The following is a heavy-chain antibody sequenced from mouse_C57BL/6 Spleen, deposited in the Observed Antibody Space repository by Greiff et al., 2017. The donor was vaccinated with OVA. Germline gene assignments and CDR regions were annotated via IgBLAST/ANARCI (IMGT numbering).Heavy chain of an antibody. J-gene: IGHJ3*01. V-gene: IGHV5-9*01. CDR2: ISGGGGNT. CDR1: GFTFSSYT. Sequence: EVKVEESGGGLVKPGGSLKLSCAASGFTFSSYTMSWVRQTPEKRLEWVATISGGGGNTYYPDSVKGRFTITRANAKNTLYLQMSSLRSEDTALYYCARAPLPSFAYRGQGTLVTVSA. CDR3: ARAPLPSFAY.